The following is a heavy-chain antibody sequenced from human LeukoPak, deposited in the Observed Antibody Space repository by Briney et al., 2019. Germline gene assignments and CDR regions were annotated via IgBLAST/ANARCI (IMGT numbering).Heavy chain of an antibody. D-gene: IGHD2-21*01. V-gene: IGHV4-59*12. CDR2: IYYSGST. CDR3: ARDLGSGSDY. CDR1: GGSISSYY. J-gene: IGHJ3*01. Sequence: PSETLSLTCTVSGGSISSYYWSWIRQPPGKGLEWIGYIYYSGSTNYNPSLKSRVTMSVDTSKNQFSLKLSSVTAADTAVYYCARDLGSGSDYWGQGTMVTVSS.